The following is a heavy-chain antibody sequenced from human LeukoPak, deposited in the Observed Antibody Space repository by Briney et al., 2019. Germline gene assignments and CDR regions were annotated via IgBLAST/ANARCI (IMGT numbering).Heavy chain of an antibody. J-gene: IGHJ4*02. CDR2: ITSDGINQ. CDR1: GFTFSSTW. V-gene: IGHV3-30*03. Sequence: PGGSLRLSCAASGFTFSSTWMNWVRQAPGKGLEWLAVITSDGINQHYADSVRGRLTISRDNSIKTLFLQMNSLGTDDTAVYYCARDGPYFGDYPYYFDYWGQGTLVTVSS. D-gene: IGHD4-17*01. CDR3: ARDGPYFGDYPYYFDY.